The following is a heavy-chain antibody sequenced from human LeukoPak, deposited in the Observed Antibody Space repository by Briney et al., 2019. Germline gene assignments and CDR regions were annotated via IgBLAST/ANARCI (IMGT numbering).Heavy chain of an antibody. V-gene: IGHV4-39*07. Sequence: SETLSLTCTVSGGSISSSSYYWGWIRQPPGKGLEWIGSIYYSGSTYYNPSLKSRVTISVDTSKNQFSLKLSSVTAADTAVYYCARVSQRPAGYFDYWGQGTLVTVSS. D-gene: IGHD5-18*01. J-gene: IGHJ4*02. CDR3: ARVSQRPAGYFDY. CDR2: IYYSGST. CDR1: GGSISSSSYY.